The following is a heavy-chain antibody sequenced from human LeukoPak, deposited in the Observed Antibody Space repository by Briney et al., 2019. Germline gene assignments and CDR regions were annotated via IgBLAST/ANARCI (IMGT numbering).Heavy chain of an antibody. CDR1: GFTFSNAW. V-gene: IGHV3-15*01. J-gene: IGHJ5*02. Sequence: GGSLRLSRAASGFTFSNAWMSWVRQAPGKGLEWVGRIKSKTDGGTTDYAAPVKGRFTISRDDSKNTLYLQMNSLKTEDTAVYYCTTLHRTTGSFDPWGQGTLVTVSS. CDR2: IKSKTDGGTT. CDR3: TTLHRTTGSFDP. D-gene: IGHD1-14*01.